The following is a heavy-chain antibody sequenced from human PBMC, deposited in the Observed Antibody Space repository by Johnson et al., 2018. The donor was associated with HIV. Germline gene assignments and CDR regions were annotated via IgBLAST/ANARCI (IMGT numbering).Heavy chain of an antibody. CDR1: GCTFGDYA. V-gene: IGHV3-49*04. D-gene: IGHD3-16*01. Sequence: VQLVESGGGLVQPGRSLRLFSTASGCTFGDYAMSWVRQAPGKGLEWVRFIRGKPYGGTPEYAASVKGRFTISRDDSKSIAYLQMNSLRTEDTAIYYCSRDSWGRRPHDTFDIWGQGTMVTVSS. CDR3: SRDSWGRRPHDTFDI. J-gene: IGHJ3*02. CDR2: IRGKPYGGTP.